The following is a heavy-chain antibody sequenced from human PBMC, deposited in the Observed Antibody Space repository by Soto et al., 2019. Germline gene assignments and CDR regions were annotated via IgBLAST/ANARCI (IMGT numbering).Heavy chain of an antibody. V-gene: IGHV3-23*01. D-gene: IGHD2-15*01. Sequence: EVELLESGGGLVQPEGSLRLSCAASGFPFSTYAMGWVRQAPGKGLEWVSVVSSGGGTHYADSVKGRFTVSRDNSKNTLSLQMNSLRADDTAVYYCAKRRGAGGHFDYCGQGALVTVSS. CDR1: GFPFSTYA. CDR3: AKRRGAGGHFDY. J-gene: IGHJ4*02. CDR2: VSSGGGT.